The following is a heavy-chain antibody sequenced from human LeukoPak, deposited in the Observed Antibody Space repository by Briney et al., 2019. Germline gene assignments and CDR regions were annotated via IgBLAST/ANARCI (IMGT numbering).Heavy chain of an antibody. CDR1: GFTFSSYA. CDR2: IIGSVGRT. Sequence: GGSLRLSCAASGFTFSSYAMSWVRQAPGKGLEWVSAIIGSVGRTYYADSGKGRFTIPRDNSKNTLYLQMNSLRAEDTAVYYCAKHYYDSSGYPPGGAEYYMDVWGKGTTVTVSS. CDR3: AKHYYDSSGYPPGGAEYYMDV. J-gene: IGHJ6*03. V-gene: IGHV3-23*01. D-gene: IGHD3-22*01.